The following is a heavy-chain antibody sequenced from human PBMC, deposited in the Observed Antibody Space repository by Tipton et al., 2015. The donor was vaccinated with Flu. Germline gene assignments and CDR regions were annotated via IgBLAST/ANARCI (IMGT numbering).Heavy chain of an antibody. D-gene: IGHD1-26*01. V-gene: IGHV3-53*01. CDR1: GGSIGSSTYY. J-gene: IGHJ3*02. CDR2: IYSGGST. CDR3: SGTQGTFDI. Sequence: GSLRLSCTVFGGSIGSSTYYWGWIRQPPGKGLEWVSVIYSGGSTYYADSVKGRFTISRDNSKNTLYLQMNSLRAEDTAVYYCSGTQGTFDIWGQGTMVTVSS.